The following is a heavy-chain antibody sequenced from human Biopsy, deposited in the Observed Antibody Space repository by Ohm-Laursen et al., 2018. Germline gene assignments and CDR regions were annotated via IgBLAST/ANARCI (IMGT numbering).Heavy chain of an antibody. D-gene: IGHD5-12*01. CDR1: GGSFSGSY. Sequence: GTLSLTCAVYGGSFSGSYWTWIRQPPGKGLEWLGEMSPSGSTNHNPSLKSRVTISMDTSKNQFSLKLTSVTAADTAVYYCARWEVGYSANDLRFDYWGQGTLVTVSS. J-gene: IGHJ4*02. V-gene: IGHV4-34*01. CDR3: ARWEVGYSANDLRFDY. CDR2: MSPSGST.